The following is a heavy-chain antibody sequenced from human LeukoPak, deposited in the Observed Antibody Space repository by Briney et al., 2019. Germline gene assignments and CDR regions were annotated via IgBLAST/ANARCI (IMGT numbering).Heavy chain of an antibody. CDR2: ISSSGSTI. CDR3: ARVWTTVTTGASGGMDV. V-gene: IGHV3-11*01. CDR1: GFTFSDYY. Sequence: AGGSLRLSCAASGFTFSDYYMSWIRQAPGKGLEWVSYISSSGSTIYYADSVKGRFTISRDNAKNSLYPQMNSLRAEDTAVYYCARVWTTVTTGASGGMDVWGQGATVTVSS. J-gene: IGHJ6*02. D-gene: IGHD4-17*01.